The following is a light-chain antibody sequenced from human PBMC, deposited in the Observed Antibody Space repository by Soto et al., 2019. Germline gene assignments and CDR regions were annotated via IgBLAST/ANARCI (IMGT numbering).Light chain of an antibody. V-gene: IGKV3-15*01. J-gene: IGKJ1*01. Sequence: VMCHSPATLSLSPGERVTLSCRASESVSTNLAWYQQKAGQAPRLLIYGASTRATGIPARFSGSGSGTEFTLTISSLQSEDFAVYYCQQYSIWRTFGQGTKVDIK. CDR2: GAS. CDR1: ESVSTN. CDR3: QQYSIWRT.